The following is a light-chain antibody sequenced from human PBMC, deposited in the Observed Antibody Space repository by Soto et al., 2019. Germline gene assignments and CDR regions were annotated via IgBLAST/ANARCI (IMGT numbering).Light chain of an antibody. CDR1: SSDVGAYNY. CDR2: MVS. Sequence: QSVLAQPASVSGSPGQSITISCTGTSSDVGAYNYVSWYQQHPRKAPQLMIYMVSNRPSGVSNRFSGSKSGNTASLTISGLQAEDEADYFCSSPTPDSPYVFGTGTKVTVL. J-gene: IGLJ1*01. V-gene: IGLV2-14*01. CDR3: SSPTPDSPYV.